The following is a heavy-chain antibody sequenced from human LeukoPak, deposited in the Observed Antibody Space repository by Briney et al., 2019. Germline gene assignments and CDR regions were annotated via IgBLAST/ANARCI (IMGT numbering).Heavy chain of an antibody. CDR3: ARGSPKTFWSGYYTGISGPSFDY. Sequence: GGSLRLSCAASGFTFSSYWMSWVRQAPGKGLEWVANIKQDGSEKYYVDSVKGRFTISRDNAKNSLYLQMNSLRAEDTAVYYCARGSPKTFWSGYYTGISGPSFDYWGQGTLVTVSS. CDR1: GFTFSSYW. J-gene: IGHJ4*02. V-gene: IGHV3-7*01. CDR2: IKQDGSEK. D-gene: IGHD3-3*01.